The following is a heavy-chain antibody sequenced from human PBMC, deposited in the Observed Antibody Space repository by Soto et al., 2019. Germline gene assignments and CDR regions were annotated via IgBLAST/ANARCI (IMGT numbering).Heavy chain of an antibody. D-gene: IGHD3-16*01. CDR2: IKQDGSEK. Sequence: GGSLRLSCAASGFTFSSYSMNWVRQAPGKGLEWVANIKQDGSEKYYVDSVKGRFTISRDNAKKSLYLQMSSLRTEDTAVYYCARHMGAKTRPFDYWGQGTLVTVSS. CDR1: GFTFSSYS. J-gene: IGHJ4*02. V-gene: IGHV3-7*01. CDR3: ARHMGAKTRPFDY.